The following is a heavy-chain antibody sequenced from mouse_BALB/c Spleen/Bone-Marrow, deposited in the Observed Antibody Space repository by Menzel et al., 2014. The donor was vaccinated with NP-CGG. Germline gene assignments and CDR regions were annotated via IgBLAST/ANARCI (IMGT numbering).Heavy chain of an antibody. CDR1: GYTFTDYA. CDR3: ARPRQLGLAFYAMDY. D-gene: IGHD3-2*01. V-gene: IGHV1-67*01. Sequence: QAQLKHSRPELVRPGVSGKISCKGSGYTFTDYAMHWVKQSHAKSLEWIGVISTYSGNTNYNQKFKGKATMTVDKSSSTAYMELARLTSEDSAIYYCARPRQLGLAFYAMDYWGHGTSVAVSS. J-gene: IGHJ4*01. CDR2: ISTYSGNT.